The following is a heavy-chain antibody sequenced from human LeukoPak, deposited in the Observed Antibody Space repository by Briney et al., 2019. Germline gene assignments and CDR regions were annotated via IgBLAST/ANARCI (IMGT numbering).Heavy chain of an antibody. CDR3: ARGTGTTFDY. V-gene: IGHV3-21*01. D-gene: IGHD1-1*01. CDR2: ISSSSSYI. J-gene: IGHJ4*02. Sequence: PGGSLRLSCAASGFTFSSYAMSWVRQAPGKGLEWVSSISSSSSYIYYADSVKGRFTISRDNAKNSLYLQMNSLRAEDTAVYYCARGTGTTFDYWGQGTMLTVSS. CDR1: GFTFSSYA.